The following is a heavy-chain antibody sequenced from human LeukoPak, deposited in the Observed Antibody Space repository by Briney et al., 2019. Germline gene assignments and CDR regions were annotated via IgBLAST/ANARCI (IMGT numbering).Heavy chain of an antibody. Sequence: SETLSLTCTVSGGSISSSSYYWGWIRQPPGKGLEWIGSVFYSGRTYYSPSLKSRVTISVDKSKNQFSLKLISVTAAATAVFYYSKSTNYVDAFDIWGQGTMVTVSS. CDR2: VFYSGRT. CDR1: GGSISSSSYY. J-gene: IGHJ3*02. D-gene: IGHD1-1*01. V-gene: IGHV4-39*01. CDR3: SKSTNYVDAFDI.